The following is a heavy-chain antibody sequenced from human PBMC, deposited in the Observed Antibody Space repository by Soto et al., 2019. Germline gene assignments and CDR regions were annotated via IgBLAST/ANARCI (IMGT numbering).Heavy chain of an antibody. CDR3: ARGSTESYPGSRIFDV. V-gene: IGHV3-23*01. CDR1: GLTFGSRS. D-gene: IGHD3-10*01. J-gene: IGHJ4*02. Sequence: XGSLRVSCVASGLTFGSRSMSWVRQAPGEGLQWVATITDNGGDAKYADSVRGRFVISRDNSKKTLYLQMTSLTAEDSAVYFCARGSTESYPGSRIFDVWGRGTLVTVSS. CDR2: ITDNGGDA.